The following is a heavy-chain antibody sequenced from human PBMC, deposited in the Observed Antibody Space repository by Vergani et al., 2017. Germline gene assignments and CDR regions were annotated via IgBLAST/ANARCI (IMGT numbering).Heavy chain of an antibody. CDR1: GATFRSNT. J-gene: IGHJ6*02. CDR2: IIPVLGKT. Sequence: QVQLVQSGAEVKKPGSSVKVSCKASGATFRSNTISWVRQVPGQGLEWMGRIIPVLGKTKYAQDFQGRLTITADTSTSTAYMELTSLRSQDTAVYYCAGDPREYGGDTEDYYYGIGVWGQGTTVTVSS. D-gene: IGHD2-21*02. V-gene: IGHV1-69*08. CDR3: AGDPREYGGDTEDYYYGIGV.